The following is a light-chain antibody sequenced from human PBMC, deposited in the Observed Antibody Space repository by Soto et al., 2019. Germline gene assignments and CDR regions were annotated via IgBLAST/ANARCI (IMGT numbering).Light chain of an antibody. Sequence: EIVLTQSPGTLSLSPGERATLSCRASQSVSNNYLAWYQQKPGQAPRLLIYDASNRATGIPARFSGSGSGTDFTLTINRLEPEDFAVYYCQQYAGSPWTFGQGTKVDIK. CDR2: DAS. CDR3: QQYAGSPWT. V-gene: IGKV3-20*01. CDR1: QSVSNNY. J-gene: IGKJ1*01.